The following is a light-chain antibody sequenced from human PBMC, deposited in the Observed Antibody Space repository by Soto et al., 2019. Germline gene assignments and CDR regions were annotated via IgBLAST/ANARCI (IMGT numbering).Light chain of an antibody. CDR3: QQYYTLLGT. V-gene: IGKV1-5*03. CDR1: QSISNW. CDR2: RAS. J-gene: IGKJ1*01. Sequence: DIQMTQSPSTLSASVGDRVTITCRASQSISNWLAWYQQKPGKAPKLLLYRASSLETGVPSRFSGSASGTEFTLTISSLQPDDFGTYYCQQYYTLLGTFGQGTKVEIK.